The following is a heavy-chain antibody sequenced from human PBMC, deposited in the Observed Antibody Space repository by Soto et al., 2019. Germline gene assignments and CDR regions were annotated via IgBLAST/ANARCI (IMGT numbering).Heavy chain of an antibody. CDR1: GFTVSSNY. D-gene: IGHD3-22*01. Sequence: EVQLVETGGGLIQPGGSLRLSCAASGFTVSSNYMGWVRQAPGKGLEWVSVIYSGDSTYYADSVEGRFTISRDNSKNTLFLEMNSLRAEDTAVYYCAGARYYDSSGYYYYFDYWGQGTLVTVSS. J-gene: IGHJ4*02. CDR3: AGARYYDSSGYYYYFDY. CDR2: IYSGDST. V-gene: IGHV3-53*02.